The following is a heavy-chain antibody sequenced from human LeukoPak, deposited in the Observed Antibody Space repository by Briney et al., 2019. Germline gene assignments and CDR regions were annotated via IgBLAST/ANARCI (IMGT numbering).Heavy chain of an antibody. CDR2: INPNSGGT. V-gene: IGHV1-2*02. CDR1: GYTFTGYY. D-gene: IGHD4-17*01. J-gene: IGHJ6*03. Sequence: ASVKVSCKASGYTFTGYYMHWLRQAPGQGLEWMGWINPNSGGTNYAQKFQGRVTMTRDTSISTAYMELSRLRSDDTAVYYCARGPIYGDYYYYYMDVWGKGTAVTVSS. CDR3: ARGPIYGDYYYYYMDV.